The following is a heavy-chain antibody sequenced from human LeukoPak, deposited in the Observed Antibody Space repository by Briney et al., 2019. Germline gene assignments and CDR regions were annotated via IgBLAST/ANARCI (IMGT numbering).Heavy chain of an antibody. CDR3: ARGGWSVLAHYYYFYMDV. Sequence: SETLSLTCTVSGGSISSYYWSWIRQPPGKGLEWIGYIDNSGSTSYNPSLKSRVTISEDTSKNQFSLKLSSVTAADTAVYYCARGGWSVLAHYYYFYMDVWGKGTTVTVSS. V-gene: IGHV4-59*12. D-gene: IGHD1-26*01. J-gene: IGHJ6*03. CDR2: IDNSGST. CDR1: GGSISSYY.